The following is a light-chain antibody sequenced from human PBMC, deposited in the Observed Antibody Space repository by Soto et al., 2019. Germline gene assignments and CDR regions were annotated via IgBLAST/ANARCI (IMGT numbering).Light chain of an antibody. CDR1: SSNIGAGYD. J-gene: IGLJ2*01. CDR3: QSYDSSLSGHVV. Sequence: QAVVTQPPSVSGAPGQRVTISCTGSSSNIGAGYDVHWYQQLPGTAPKFLIYGNSNRPSGVPDRFSGSKSGTSASLAITGLQAEDEADYYCQSYDSSLSGHVVFGGGTKLTVL. CDR2: GNS. V-gene: IGLV1-40*01.